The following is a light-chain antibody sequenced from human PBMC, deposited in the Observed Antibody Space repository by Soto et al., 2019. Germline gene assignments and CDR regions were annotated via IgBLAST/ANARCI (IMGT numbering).Light chain of an antibody. Sequence: QSVLTQPASVSGSPGQSSAIFCTGTSSDVGAYNYVSWYLQYPGKAPKLVIFDVSFRPSGVSNRFSGSKSGNTASLTISGLQAEDEADYYCKSFTTSDTYVFGTGTKVTVL. J-gene: IGLJ1*01. CDR3: KSFTTSDTYV. CDR1: SSDVGAYNY. V-gene: IGLV2-14*01. CDR2: DVS.